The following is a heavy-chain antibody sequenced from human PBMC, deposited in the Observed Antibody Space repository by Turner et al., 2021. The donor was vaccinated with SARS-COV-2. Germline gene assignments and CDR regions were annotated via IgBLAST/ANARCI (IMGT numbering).Heavy chain of an antibody. Sequence: QLVESGGGLVRPGGSRGLSCVASGFTLSRYSMIWVRQAPGKGLEWVSSITSSDTYYADSVKGRFTISRDNAKNSLYLQMNSLRAEDTAVYYCVRDKDSSDYYYWGQGTLVTVSS. CDR3: VRDKDSSDYYY. CDR1: GFTLSRYS. V-gene: IGHV3-21*01. J-gene: IGHJ4*02. D-gene: IGHD3-22*01. CDR2: ITSSDT.